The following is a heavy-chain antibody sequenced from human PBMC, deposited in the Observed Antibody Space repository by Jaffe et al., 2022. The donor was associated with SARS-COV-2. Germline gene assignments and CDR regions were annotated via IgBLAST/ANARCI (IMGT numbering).Heavy chain of an antibody. Sequence: EVQLVESGGGLVKPGRSLRLSCTASGFTFGDYAMSWFRQAPGKGLEWVGFIRSKAYGGTTEYAASVKGRFTISRDDSKSIAYLQMNSLKTEDTAVYYCEGSGDGYTNLGFDLVMIDWGQGTLVTVSS. CDR3: EGSGDGYTNLGFDLVMID. V-gene: IGHV3-49*05. J-gene: IGHJ4*02. CDR1: GFTFGDYA. D-gene: IGHD2-21*01. CDR2: IRSKAYGGTT.